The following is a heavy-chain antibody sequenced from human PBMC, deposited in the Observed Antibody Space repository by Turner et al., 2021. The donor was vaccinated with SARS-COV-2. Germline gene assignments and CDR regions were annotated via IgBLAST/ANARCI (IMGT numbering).Heavy chain of an antibody. D-gene: IGHD1-26*01. Sequence: QLQLQEPGPGLVKPSETLSLTCTVSGGSISSSSYYWGWIRQPPGKGLEWIGSIYYSGCTYYNPSLKSRVTISVDTSKNQVSLKLSSVTAADTAVYYCARETADSGSYQDWYFDLWGRGTLVTVSS. J-gene: IGHJ2*01. CDR2: IYYSGCT. V-gene: IGHV4-39*02. CDR1: GGSISSSSYY. CDR3: ARETADSGSYQDWYFDL.